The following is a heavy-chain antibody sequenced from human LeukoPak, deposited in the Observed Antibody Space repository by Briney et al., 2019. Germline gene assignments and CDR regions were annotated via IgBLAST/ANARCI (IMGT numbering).Heavy chain of an antibody. CDR1: GGSISGGGYY. CDR2: IYHSGST. D-gene: IGHD6-25*01. Sequence: PSETLFLTCTVSGGSISGGGYYWSWIRQPPGKGLEWIGYIYHSGSTYYNPSLKSRVTISVDRSKNQFSLKLSSVTAADTAVYYCARLIAADPQLDYWGQGTLVTVSS. J-gene: IGHJ4*02. V-gene: IGHV4-30-2*01. CDR3: ARLIAADPQLDY.